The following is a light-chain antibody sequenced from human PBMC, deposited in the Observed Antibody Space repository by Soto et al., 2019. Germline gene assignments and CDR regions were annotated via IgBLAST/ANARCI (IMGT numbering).Light chain of an antibody. J-gene: IGKJ5*01. CDR1: QSVGTS. CDR3: QKRSNWQIT. Sequence: EIVLTQSPGTLSLSPGERATLSCRASQSVGTSLAWYQQKPGQAPRLLIYDASNRATGIPARLSGSGSRTDFTLTISGLEPDDFAVYYCQKRSNWQITFGQGTRLESK. V-gene: IGKV3-11*01. CDR2: DAS.